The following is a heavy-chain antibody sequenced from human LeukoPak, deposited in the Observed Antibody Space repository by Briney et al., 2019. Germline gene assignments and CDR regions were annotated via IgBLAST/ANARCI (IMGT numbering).Heavy chain of an antibody. V-gene: IGHV3-23*01. CDR2: ITGSGGTT. J-gene: IGHJ4*02. Sequence: GGTLRLSCAASGFTFSSYGMSWVRQAPGKGLEWVSAITGSGGTTYYADSVKGRFTISRDNAKNSLYLQMNSLRAEDTAVYYCARERSEGATFFDYWGQGTLVTVSS. CDR3: ARERSEGATFFDY. D-gene: IGHD1-26*01. CDR1: GFTFSSYG.